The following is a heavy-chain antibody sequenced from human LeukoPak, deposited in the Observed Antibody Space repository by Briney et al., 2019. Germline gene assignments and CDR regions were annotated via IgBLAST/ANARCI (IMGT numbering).Heavy chain of an antibody. CDR2: ISGSGGST. CDR3: AKSSYCDASGYYREYYFDS. J-gene: IGHJ4*02. D-gene: IGHD3-22*01. V-gene: IGHV3-23*01. CDR1: GFSFSNYA. Sequence: GGSLRLSCVPSGFSFSNYAMSWVRQAPGKGLEWVSSISGSGGSTHYVDSVKGRFTISRDKTKNTLYLQMNSLRAEDTAVYYCAKSSYCDASGYYREYYFDSWGQGTLVTVSS.